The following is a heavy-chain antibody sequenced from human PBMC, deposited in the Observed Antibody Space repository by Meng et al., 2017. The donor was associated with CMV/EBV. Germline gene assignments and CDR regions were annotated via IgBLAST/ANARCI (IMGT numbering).Heavy chain of an antibody. V-gene: IGHV3-21*01. CDR1: GFTFSRYT. Sequence: GESLKISCAASGFTFSRYTINWVRQASGKGLEWVSSISSTGSDIYYADSVKGRFTISRDNAKNSLYLQMSSLRAEDTAVYYCARDPTYYDFWSDRYPSYYYGMDVWGQGTTVTVSS. D-gene: IGHD3-3*01. CDR3: ARDPTYYDFWSDRYPSYYYGMDV. J-gene: IGHJ6*02. CDR2: ISSTGSDI.